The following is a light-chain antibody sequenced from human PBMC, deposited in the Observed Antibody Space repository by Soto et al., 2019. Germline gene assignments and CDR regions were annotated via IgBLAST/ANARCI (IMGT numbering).Light chain of an antibody. Sequence: DIRVTQAPPTLSASVGDRVTITWRAIQTITTWMAWYQQKPGKAPKLLVYDASTLQSGVATRFSGSGSGTEFTLIISGLQPEDSATYYCQQYTNTNNPWMFGQGTKVDI. CDR3: QQYTNTNNPWM. CDR2: DAS. J-gene: IGKJ1*01. V-gene: IGKV1-5*01. CDR1: QTITTW.